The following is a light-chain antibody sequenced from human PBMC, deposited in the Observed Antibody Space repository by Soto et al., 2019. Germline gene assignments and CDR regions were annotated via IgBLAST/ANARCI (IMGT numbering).Light chain of an antibody. CDR1: SSNIGAGYD. CDR2: GNN. J-gene: IGLJ2*01. CDR3: QSYDSGLGGPHVI. Sequence: QSVLTQPPSVSGAPGQMVTISCTGSSSNIGAGYDVHWYQQLPGTTPKFLIYGNNNRPSGVPDRFSGSKSGISASLAITGLQAEDEADYYCQSYDSGLGGPHVIFGGGTKVTVL. V-gene: IGLV1-40*01.